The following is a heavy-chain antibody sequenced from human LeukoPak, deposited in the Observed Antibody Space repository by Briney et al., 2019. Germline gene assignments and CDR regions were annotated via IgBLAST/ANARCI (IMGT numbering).Heavy chain of an antibody. V-gene: IGHV3-48*01. CDR1: GFTFSTYS. Sequence: PGGSLRLSCAASGFTFSTYSMNWVRQAPGKGLEWVSYISSSSSTIYYADSVKGRFTISRDNAKNSLYLQMNSLRAEDTAVYYCARSLKEGDNWFDPWGQGTLVTVSS. CDR3: ARSLKEGDNWFDP. J-gene: IGHJ5*02. CDR2: ISSSSSTI.